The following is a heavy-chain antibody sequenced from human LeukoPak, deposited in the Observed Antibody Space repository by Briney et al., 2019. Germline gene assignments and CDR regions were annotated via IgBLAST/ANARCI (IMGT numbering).Heavy chain of an antibody. CDR2: INHSGNT. Sequence: SETLPLTCAVYGGSFSGYYWSWIRQPPGKGPEWIGEINHSGNTDYNPSLKSRVTISVDTSKNQFSLKLSSVTAADTAVYYCAKTPTALVRGGYYFDNWAQGTPVTVSS. V-gene: IGHV4-34*01. CDR3: AKTPTALVRGGYYFDN. J-gene: IGHJ4*02. CDR1: GGSFSGYY. D-gene: IGHD6-6*01.